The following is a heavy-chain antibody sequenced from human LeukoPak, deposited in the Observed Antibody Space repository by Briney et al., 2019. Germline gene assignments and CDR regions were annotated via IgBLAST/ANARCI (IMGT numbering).Heavy chain of an antibody. V-gene: IGHV3-9*01. CDR1: GFTFDDYA. CDR2: ISWNSGSI. Sequence: PGGSLRLSCAASGFTFDDYAMHWVRQAPGKGLEWVSGISWNSGSIGYADSVKGRFTISRDNAKNSLYLQMNSLRAEDTALYYCAKYCTGAMWYYYGMDVWGQGTTVTVSS. CDR3: AKYCTGAMWYYYGMDV. D-gene: IGHD1-1*01. J-gene: IGHJ6*02.